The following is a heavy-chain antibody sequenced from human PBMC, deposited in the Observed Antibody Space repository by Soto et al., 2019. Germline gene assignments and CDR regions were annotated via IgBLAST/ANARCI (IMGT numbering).Heavy chain of an antibody. D-gene: IGHD3-3*01. Sequence: GGSLRLSCAASGFTVSSNYMSWARQAPGKGLEWVSVIYSGGSTYYADSVKGRFTISRHNSKNTLYLQMNSLRAEDTAVYYCARGGGTIFGVVTRNFDYWGQGTLVNVSS. CDR1: GFTVSSNY. CDR2: IYSGGST. J-gene: IGHJ4*02. V-gene: IGHV3-53*04. CDR3: ARGGGTIFGVVTRNFDY.